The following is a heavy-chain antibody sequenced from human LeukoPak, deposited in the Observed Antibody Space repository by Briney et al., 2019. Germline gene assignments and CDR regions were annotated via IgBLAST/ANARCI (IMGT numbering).Heavy chain of an antibody. CDR1: GYTFTSYA. CDR2: INAGNGNT. CDR3: ARDWGTNIVRGVEFDY. V-gene: IGHV1-3*01. Sequence: GASVKVSCKASGYTFTSYAMHWVRQAPGQRLEWMGWINAGNGNTKYSQKFQGRVTITRDTSASTAYMELSSLRSEDTAVYYCARDWGTNIVRGVEFDYWGQGTLVTVSS. J-gene: IGHJ4*02. D-gene: IGHD3-10*01.